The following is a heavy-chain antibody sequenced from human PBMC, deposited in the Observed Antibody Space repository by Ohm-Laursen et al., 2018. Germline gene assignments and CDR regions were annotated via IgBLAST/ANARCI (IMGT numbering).Heavy chain of an antibody. CDR2: ISGSGNSP. CDR1: GFIFNTYV. V-gene: IGHV3-23*01. Sequence: GSLRLSCTASGFIFNTYVMSWVRQAPGKGLEWVSAISGSGNSPYYANSVKGRFTISRDNSKNTVYLQMNSLGAEDTAVYYCAKDRGYCSGGSCTFDYWGQGTLVTVSS. J-gene: IGHJ4*02. CDR3: AKDRGYCSGGSCTFDY. D-gene: IGHD2-15*01.